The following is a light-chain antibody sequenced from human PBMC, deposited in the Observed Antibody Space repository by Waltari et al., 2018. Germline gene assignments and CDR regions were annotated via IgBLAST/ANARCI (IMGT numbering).Light chain of an antibody. CDR3: AAWDDSLNGVV. Sequence: QSVMTQPPSASATRGQRVIISCSGSSSNIGSNFVYWYQHFPGTAPKLLIYRNNQRPSGGPDRFSGSKSGTSASLAISGLRSEDEAGYYCAAWDDSLNGVVFGGGTKLTVL. V-gene: IGLV1-47*01. J-gene: IGLJ3*02. CDR2: RNN. CDR1: SSNIGSNF.